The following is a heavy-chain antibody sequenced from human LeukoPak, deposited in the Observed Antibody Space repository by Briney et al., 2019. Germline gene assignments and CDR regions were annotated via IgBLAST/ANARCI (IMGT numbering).Heavy chain of an antibody. D-gene: IGHD6-13*01. Sequence: SETLSLTCAVYGGSFSGYYWSWIRQPPGKGLEWIGEINHSGSTNYNPSLKSRVTISVDTSKNQFSLKLSSVTAADTAVYYCARGSLYSSSWQAFNWFDPRGQGTLVTVSS. CDR1: GGSFSGYY. V-gene: IGHV4-34*01. CDR2: INHSGST. J-gene: IGHJ5*02. CDR3: ARGSLYSSSWQAFNWFDP.